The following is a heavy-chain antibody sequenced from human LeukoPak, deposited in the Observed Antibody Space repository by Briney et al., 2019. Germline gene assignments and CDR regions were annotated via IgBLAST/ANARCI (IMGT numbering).Heavy chain of an antibody. V-gene: IGHV4-4*09. CDR3: ARLGSYHDF. D-gene: IGHD1-26*01. CDR1: GASIRNYY. J-gene: IGHJ4*02. Sequence: SETLSLTCTVSGASIRNYYWSWIRQTPEKGLEWMGYIHATGGSNYYPSLKSRLTVSIDTSRNQLSLKLTSVTAADTAVYFCARLGSYHDFWGQGALVTVSS. CDR2: IHATGGS.